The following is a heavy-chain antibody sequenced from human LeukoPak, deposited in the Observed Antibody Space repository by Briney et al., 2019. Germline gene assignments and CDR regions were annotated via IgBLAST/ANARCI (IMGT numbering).Heavy chain of an antibody. J-gene: IGHJ4*02. CDR2: IYYSGST. D-gene: IGHD5-12*01. CDR1: GGSISSYY. V-gene: IGHV4-59*08. Sequence: SETLSLTCTVPGGSISSYYWSWIRQPPGKGLEWIGYIYYSGSTNYNPSLKSRVTISVDTSKNQFSLKLSSVTAADTAVYYCARRRGYSGYDIIDYWGQGTLVTVSS. CDR3: ARRRGYSGYDIIDY.